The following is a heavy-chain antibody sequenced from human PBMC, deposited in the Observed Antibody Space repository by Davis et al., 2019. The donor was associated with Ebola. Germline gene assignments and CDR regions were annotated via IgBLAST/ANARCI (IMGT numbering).Heavy chain of an antibody. D-gene: IGHD6-19*01. Sequence: GESLKISCAASGFTLSRYSMHWVRQAPGKGLEWVAVISFDGYNKYYSDSAKGRFTVSRDSSKNTLYLQMNSLKPDDTAVYFCAKEPHTTGWPYYFDFWGQGTLVTVSS. CDR3: AKEPHTTGWPYYFDF. CDR1: GFTLSRYS. J-gene: IGHJ4*02. CDR2: ISFDGYNK. V-gene: IGHV3-30*18.